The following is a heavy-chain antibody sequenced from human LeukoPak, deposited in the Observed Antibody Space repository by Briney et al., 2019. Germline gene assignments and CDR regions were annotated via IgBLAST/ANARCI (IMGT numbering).Heavy chain of an antibody. V-gene: IGHV3-30*03. CDR1: GFTFSSYG. CDR3: ARQPTYYYDSSGYYYYFDY. Sequence: PGGSLRLSCAASGFTFSSYGMHWVRQAPGKGLEWVAVISYDGSNKYYADSVKGRFTISRDNSKNTLYLQMNSLRAEDTAVYYCARQPTYYYDSSGYYYYFDYWGQGTLVTVSS. CDR2: ISYDGSNK. J-gene: IGHJ4*02. D-gene: IGHD3-22*01.